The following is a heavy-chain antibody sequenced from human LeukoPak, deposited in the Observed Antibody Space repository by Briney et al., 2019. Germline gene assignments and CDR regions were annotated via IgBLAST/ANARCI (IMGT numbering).Heavy chain of an antibody. J-gene: IGHJ4*02. V-gene: IGHV3-23*01. CDR2: LSGSGAGT. CDR3: AKAELGVDTFFDY. Sequence: GVCLRLSCAASGFTFSDYALGWVRQAPGRGLEWVATLSGSGAGTYYSDSGQGRFTISRDNSKSTLFLQMKSLRAEDTDFYYCAKAELGVDTFFDYWGRGKRVTVSS. D-gene: IGHD3-3*01. CDR1: GFTFSDYA.